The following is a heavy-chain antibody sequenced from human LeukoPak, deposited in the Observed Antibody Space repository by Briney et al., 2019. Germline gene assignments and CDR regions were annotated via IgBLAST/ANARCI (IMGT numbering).Heavy chain of an antibody. CDR2: IKQDGSEK. CDR3: ARDTVDIVVVPAAIPGNWFDP. D-gene: IGHD2-2*02. V-gene: IGHV3-7*01. J-gene: IGHJ5*02. CDR1: GFTFSSYW. Sequence: GGSLRLSCAASGFTFSSYWMSWVRQAPGKGLEWVANIKQDGSEKYYVDSVKGRFTISRDNAKNSLYLQMNSLRAEDTAVYYCARDTVDIVVVPAAIPGNWFDPWGQGTLVTVSS.